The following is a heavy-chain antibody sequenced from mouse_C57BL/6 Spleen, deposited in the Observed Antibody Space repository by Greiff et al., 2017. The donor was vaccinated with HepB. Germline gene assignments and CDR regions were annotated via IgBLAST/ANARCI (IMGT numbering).Heavy chain of an antibody. CDR3: ARVSPYWYFDV. J-gene: IGHJ1*03. CDR2: ISDGGSYT. Sequence: EVMLVESGGGLVKPGGSLKLSCAASGFTFSSYAMSWVRQTPEKRLEWVATISDGGSYTYYPDNVKGRFTISRDNAKNNLYLQRSHLKSEDTAMYYCARVSPYWYFDVWGTGTTVTVSS. V-gene: IGHV5-4*03. CDR1: GFTFSSYA.